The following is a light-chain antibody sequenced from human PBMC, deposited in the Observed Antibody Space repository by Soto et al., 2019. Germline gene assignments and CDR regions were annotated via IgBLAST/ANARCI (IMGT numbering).Light chain of an antibody. Sequence: SSELTQPPSVSVAPGKTASMTCGGNNIGSKSVHWYQQKPGQAPVLVIYYDSDRPSGIPERFSGSNSGNTATLTISRVEAGDEADYYCQVWDSSSDPYYVFGTGTKLTVL. V-gene: IGLV3-21*04. CDR3: QVWDSSSDPYYV. CDR2: YDS. CDR1: NIGSKS. J-gene: IGLJ1*01.